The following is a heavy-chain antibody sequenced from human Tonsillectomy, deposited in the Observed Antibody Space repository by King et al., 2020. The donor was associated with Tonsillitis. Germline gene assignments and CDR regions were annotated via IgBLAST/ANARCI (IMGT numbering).Heavy chain of an antibody. V-gene: IGHV3-21*01. Sequence: QLVQSGGGLVKPGGSLRLSCAASGFTFSSYSMNWVRQAPGKWLEWVSSISSGSGYIYYSDSVKGRFTISRDNAENSLYLQMNSLRAEDTAVYYCASAHSSGWPRLFDYWGQGTQVTVSS. CDR1: GFTFSSYS. J-gene: IGHJ4*02. CDR3: ASAHSSGWPRLFDY. D-gene: IGHD6-19*01. CDR2: ISSGSGYI.